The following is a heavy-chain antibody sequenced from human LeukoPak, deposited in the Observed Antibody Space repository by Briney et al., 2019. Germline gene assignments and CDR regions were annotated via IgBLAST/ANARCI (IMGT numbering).Heavy chain of an antibody. V-gene: IGHV3-23*01. CDR1: GFTFSNYA. J-gene: IGHJ4*02. CDR3: AKKNRYYYGSGSYTFDY. CDR2: ISGSGGFT. D-gene: IGHD3-10*01. Sequence: GGSLRLSCAASGFTFSNYAMSWVRQAPGKGLEWVSTISGSGGFTYYADSVKGRFTVSRDNSTNTLDLQMNSLRAEDTAVYYCAKKNRYYYGSGSYTFDYWGQGTLVTVSS.